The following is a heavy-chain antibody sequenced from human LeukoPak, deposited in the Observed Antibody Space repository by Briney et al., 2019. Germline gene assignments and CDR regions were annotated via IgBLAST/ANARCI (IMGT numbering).Heavy chain of an antibody. CDR1: GGTFSSYA. CDR3: ARDPRRYDSSGYFDY. V-gene: IGHV1-69*13. D-gene: IGHD3-22*01. CDR2: IIPIFGTA. Sequence: SVKVSCKASGGTFSSYAISWVRQAPGQGLEWMGGIIPIFGTANYAQKFQGRVTITADESTSTAYMELSSLRSEDTAVYYCARDPRRYDSSGYFDYWGQGTLVTVSS. J-gene: IGHJ4*02.